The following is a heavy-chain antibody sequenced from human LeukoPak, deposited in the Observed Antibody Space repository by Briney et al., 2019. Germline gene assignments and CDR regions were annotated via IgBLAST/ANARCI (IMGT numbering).Heavy chain of an antibody. CDR2: IKQDGSEK. J-gene: IGHJ6*02. V-gene: IGHV3-7*01. CDR1: GFTFSSYW. CDR3: ARDSDILTGYCRMAV. Sequence: GGSLRLSCAASGFTFSSYWMSGGRQAPGKGRGGVADIKQDGSEKYYVDSVKGRFTISRDNAKNSLYLQMNSLRAEDTAVYYCARDSDILTGYCRMAVWGQGTTVTVSS. D-gene: IGHD3-9*01.